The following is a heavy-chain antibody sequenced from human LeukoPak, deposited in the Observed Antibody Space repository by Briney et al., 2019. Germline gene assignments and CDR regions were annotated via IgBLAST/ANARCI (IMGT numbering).Heavy chain of an antibody. CDR2: ISYDGSNK. CDR1: GFTFSSYA. Sequence: GGSLRLSCAASGFTFSSYAMHWVRQAPGKGLEWVAVISYDGSNKYYADSVKGRFTISRDNSKNMLYLQMNSLRAEDTAVYYCAGEYYTVRGVFDYWGQGTLVTVSS. J-gene: IGHJ4*02. V-gene: IGHV3-30*04. D-gene: IGHD3-10*01. CDR3: AGEYYTVRGVFDY.